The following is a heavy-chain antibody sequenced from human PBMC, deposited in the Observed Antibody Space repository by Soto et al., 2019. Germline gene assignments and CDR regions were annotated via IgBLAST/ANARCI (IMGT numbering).Heavy chain of an antibody. CDR1: GYTLTELS. CDR3: ATYGSGSYYFDY. D-gene: IGHD3-10*01. J-gene: IGHJ4*02. CDR2: FDPEDGET. V-gene: IGHV1-24*01. Sequence: ASVKVSCKVSGYTLTELSMHWVRQAPGKGLEWMGGFDPEDGETIYARKFQGRVTMTEDTSTDTAYMELSSLRSEDTAVYYCATYGSGSYYFDYWGQGTLVTVSS.